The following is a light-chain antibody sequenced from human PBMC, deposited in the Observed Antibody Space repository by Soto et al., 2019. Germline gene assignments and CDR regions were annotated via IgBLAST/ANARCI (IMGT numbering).Light chain of an antibody. CDR2: GAS. V-gene: IGKV3-20*01. J-gene: IGKJ5*01. CDR3: QQYDDSIT. CDR1: QSVSSNY. Sequence: EIVLTQSPDTLSLSPGESATLSCRASQSVSSNYLAWYQQKPGRAPRLLIYGASYRATGIPDRFSGSGSGTDFTLTITRLEPEDFAVFYCQQYDDSITFGQGTRLEIE.